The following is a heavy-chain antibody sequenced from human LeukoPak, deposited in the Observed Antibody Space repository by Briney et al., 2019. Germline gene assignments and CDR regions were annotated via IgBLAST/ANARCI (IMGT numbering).Heavy chain of an antibody. V-gene: IGHV3-48*04. J-gene: IGHJ4*02. CDR3: ARDRGGSYSAIDY. CDR1: GFTFSSYS. CDR2: ISSSSSTI. Sequence: TGGSLRLSCAASGFTFSSYSMNWVRQAPGEGLEWVSFISSSSSTIYYADSVKGRFTISRDNAKNSLYLQMNSLRAEDTAVYYCARDRGGSYSAIDYWGQGTLVTVSS. D-gene: IGHD1-26*01.